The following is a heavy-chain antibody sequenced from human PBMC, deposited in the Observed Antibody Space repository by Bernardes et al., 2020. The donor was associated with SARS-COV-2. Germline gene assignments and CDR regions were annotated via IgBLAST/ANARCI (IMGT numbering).Heavy chain of an antibody. CDR3: ARIYRTSSFDFDY. CDR1: GFTFSTFW. J-gene: IGHJ4*02. CDR2: INQDGSET. Sequence: GGSLRLSCAASGFTFSTFWMTWVRQAPGKGLEWVANINQDGSETFYVDSVKGRFTISRDNAKNSLFMEMNTLRDEDTAVYYCARIYRTSSFDFDYWGQGTMVTVSS. D-gene: IGHD6-6*01. V-gene: IGHV3-7*01.